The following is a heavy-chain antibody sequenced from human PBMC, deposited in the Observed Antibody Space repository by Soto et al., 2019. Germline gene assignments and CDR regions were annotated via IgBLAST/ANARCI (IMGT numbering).Heavy chain of an antibody. CDR2: IYNSGNT. CDR1: GDTISPDNYY. CDR3: ARGYPLTGYDLPRTDYLDY. V-gene: IGHV4-30-4*01. Sequence: SETLSLPCTVSGDTISPDNYYWSWIRQPPGKGLEWAAHIYNSGNTYSNPSLQSRLTMSIGPSRPHVSLTLSSLTVADSAVYFCARGYPLTGYDLPRTDYLDYWCQGILVTVSS. D-gene: IGHD3-9*01. J-gene: IGHJ4*02.